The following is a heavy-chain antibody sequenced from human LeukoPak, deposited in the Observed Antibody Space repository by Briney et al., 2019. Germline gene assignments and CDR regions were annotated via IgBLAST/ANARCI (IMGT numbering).Heavy chain of an antibody. D-gene: IGHD3-3*01. CDR2: IIHSGST. CDR1: GGSFSGYY. CDR3: AREDYDFWSGPAPFNWFDP. J-gene: IGHJ5*02. Sequence: SETLSLTCGVYGGSFSGYYWTWIRQSPGMGLEWIGEIIHSGSTNYNPSLTSRVTISVDTSKNQFSLELSSVTAADTAVYYCAREDYDFWSGPAPFNWFDPWGQGTLVTVSS. V-gene: IGHV4-34*12.